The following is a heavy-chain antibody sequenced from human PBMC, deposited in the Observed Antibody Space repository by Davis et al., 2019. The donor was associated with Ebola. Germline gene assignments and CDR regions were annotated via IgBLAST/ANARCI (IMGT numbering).Heavy chain of an antibody. CDR2: INPNGTVP. V-gene: IGHV3-74*01. Sequence: PGGSLRLSCATSGFPFSNYAMHWVRQAPGKGLEWVSRINPNGTVPDYADSVEGRFTISRDNAQNTVFLQLNSLRIEDTAVYYCARPMPGGSYLVYWGQGALVTVSS. CDR3: ARPMPGGSYLVY. D-gene: IGHD1-26*01. CDR1: GFPFSNYA. J-gene: IGHJ4*02.